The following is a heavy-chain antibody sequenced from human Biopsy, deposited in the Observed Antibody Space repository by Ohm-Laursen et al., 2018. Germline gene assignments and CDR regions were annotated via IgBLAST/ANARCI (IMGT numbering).Heavy chain of an antibody. CDR1: GFTFTSYA. CDR2: ISYDGSGE. D-gene: IGHD4-11*01. Sequence: SLRLSCTASGFTFTSYAMHWVRQAPGQGLEWVAVISYDGSGEYYADSLQGRFIISRDNPKNTVDLQMNSLRAEDTAVYFCARDGKRWDYSTYFSWHFDLWGRGTLVTVSS. J-gene: IGHJ2*01. V-gene: IGHV3-30*03. CDR3: ARDGKRWDYSTYFSWHFDL.